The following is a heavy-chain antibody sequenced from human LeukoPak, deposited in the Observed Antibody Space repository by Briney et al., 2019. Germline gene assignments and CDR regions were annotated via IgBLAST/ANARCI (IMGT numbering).Heavy chain of an antibody. Sequence: GGSLRLSCAASGFTVSSNYMSWVRQAPGKGLEWVSVVYSGGSTYYADSVKGRFTISRDNSKNTLYLQMNSPRAEDTAVYYCASRSGSYTNPDAFDIWGQGTMVTVSS. J-gene: IGHJ3*02. CDR1: GFTVSSNY. V-gene: IGHV3-66*01. D-gene: IGHD1-26*01. CDR2: VYSGGST. CDR3: ASRSGSYTNPDAFDI.